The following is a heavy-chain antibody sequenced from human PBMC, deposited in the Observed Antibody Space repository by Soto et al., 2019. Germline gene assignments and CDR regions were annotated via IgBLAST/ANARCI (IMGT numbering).Heavy chain of an antibody. V-gene: IGHV5-51*03. CDR2: IYPGDSDT. CDR3: ARRARGTWAFDY. J-gene: IGHJ4*01. CDR1: GYTFTNYW. D-gene: IGHD1-1*01. Sequence: EVHLVQSGAEMKNPGESLKISCEVSGYTFTNYWIGWVRQMPGKGLEWMGIIYPGDSDTRYSPSFQGQVTFSADKSTSSAYLQWSSLKASDTAIYFCARRARGTWAFDYWGHGTLVTVSS.